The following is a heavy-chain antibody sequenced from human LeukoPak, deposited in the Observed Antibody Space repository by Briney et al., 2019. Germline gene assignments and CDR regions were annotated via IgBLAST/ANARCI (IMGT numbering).Heavy chain of an antibody. CDR3: ARDRLERDVDTVMVTSRTFDY. V-gene: IGHV1-8*01. CDR1: GYTFTSYD. J-gene: IGHJ4*02. D-gene: IGHD5-18*01. CDR2: MNPNSGNT. Sequence: ASVKVSCKASGYTFTSYDINWVRQATGQGLEWMGWMNPNSGNTGYALKFQDRVTMTRNTSISTAYMELSSLRSEDTAVYYCARDRLERDVDTVMVTSRTFDYWGQGTLVTVSS.